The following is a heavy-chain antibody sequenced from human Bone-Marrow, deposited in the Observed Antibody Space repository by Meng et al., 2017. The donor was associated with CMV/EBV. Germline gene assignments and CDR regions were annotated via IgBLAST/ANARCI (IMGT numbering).Heavy chain of an antibody. D-gene: IGHD2-2*01. V-gene: IGHV3-15*01. CDR2: IKSKTDGGTT. Sequence: GESLKISCAASGFTFSNAWMSWVRQAPGKGLEWVGRIKSKTDGGTTDYAAPVKGRFTISRDDSKNTLYLQMNSLKTEDTAVYYCTTSLSVVVVPAARRFEYWGPGKLVTVAS. CDR1: GFTFSNAW. J-gene: IGHJ4*02. CDR3: TTSLSVVVVPAARRFEY.